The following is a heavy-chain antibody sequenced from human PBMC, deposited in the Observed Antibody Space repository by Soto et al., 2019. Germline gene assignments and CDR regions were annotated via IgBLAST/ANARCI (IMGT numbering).Heavy chain of an antibody. CDR3: ARDSDIYYGMDV. Sequence: PGGSLRLSCAASGFTFSVHSMNWVRRAPGKGLEWVSYISSTSSAGYYADSVRGRFTISRDNVKYSLYLQMNSLTDEDTAVYYCARDSDIYYGMDVWGQGTTVTVSS. J-gene: IGHJ6*02. CDR2: ISSTSSAG. CDR1: GFTFSVHS. D-gene: IGHD3-9*01. V-gene: IGHV3-48*02.